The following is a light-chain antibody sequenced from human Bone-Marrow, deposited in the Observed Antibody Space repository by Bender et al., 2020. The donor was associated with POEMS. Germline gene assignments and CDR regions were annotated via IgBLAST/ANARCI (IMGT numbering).Light chain of an antibody. CDR1: KMGDRY. Sequence: SYELTQPPSVSVSPGQTAIIACSGDKMGDRYVAWYQQKPGQSPVLVIYEDVKRPSGIPQRFSGSNSGNTASLTISGTQAMDEADYFCQAWHSWSSRVVFGGGTKLTVL. V-gene: IGLV3-1*01. J-gene: IGLJ3*02. CDR3: QAWHSWSSRVV. CDR2: EDV.